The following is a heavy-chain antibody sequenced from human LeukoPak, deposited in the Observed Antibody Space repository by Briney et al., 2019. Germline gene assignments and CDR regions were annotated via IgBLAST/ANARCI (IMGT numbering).Heavy chain of an antibody. Sequence: SETLSLTCTVSGASFSSYYWSWLRQPAGKGLEWIGHIYTGGSTNYNPSLKSRVTMSVDTSKNQFSLNLKSVTAADTAVYFCARGGCSSTSCYWKKNYFDFWGQGTLVTVSS. J-gene: IGHJ4*02. V-gene: IGHV4-4*07. CDR3: ARGGCSSTSCYWKKNYFDF. D-gene: IGHD2-2*01. CDR2: IYTGGST. CDR1: GASFSSYY.